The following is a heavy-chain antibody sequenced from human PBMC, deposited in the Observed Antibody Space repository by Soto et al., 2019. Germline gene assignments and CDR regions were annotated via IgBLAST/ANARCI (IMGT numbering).Heavy chain of an antibody. J-gene: IGHJ4*02. CDR2: IKPDGSEK. V-gene: IGHV3-7*01. Sequence: EVQLVESGGGLVQPGGSLRLSCAASGFTFSSYWMSWVRQAPGKGLEWVANIKPDGSEKYYVDSVRDRFTISRDNVENSLNLQMTSLRAEDAALYYCARDEARPLGYWGQGTLVTVSS. D-gene: IGHD6-6*01. CDR1: GFTFSSYW. CDR3: ARDEARPLGY.